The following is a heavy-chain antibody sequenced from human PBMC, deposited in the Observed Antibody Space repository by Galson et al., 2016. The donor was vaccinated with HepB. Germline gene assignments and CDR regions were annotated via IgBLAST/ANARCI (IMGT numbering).Heavy chain of an antibody. J-gene: IGHJ6*02. D-gene: IGHD4-17*01. CDR3: ARDFGDYFTPWYYYFGMDV. CDR1: GFTFSNYC. Sequence: SLRLSCAAFGFTFSNYCRRWVRQAPGKGLEWVSSISSSSSYIYYADSVKGRFTISRDNAKNSLYLQMNSLRAEDTAVYYCARDFGDYFTPWYYYFGMDVWGQGTTVTVSS. V-gene: IGHV3-21*01. CDR2: ISSSSSYI.